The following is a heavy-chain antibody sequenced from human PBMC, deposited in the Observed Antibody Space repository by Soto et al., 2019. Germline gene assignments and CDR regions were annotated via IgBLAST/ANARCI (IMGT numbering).Heavy chain of an antibody. CDR2: ISTSSSTI. D-gene: IGHD6-13*01. V-gene: IGHV3-48*01. CDR3: AKVSSSWYAGFFDL. J-gene: IGHJ4*02. CDR1: GFTFSSYS. Sequence: GGSLRLSCAASGFTFSSYSMNWGRQAPGKGLEWVSYISTSSSTIYYADSVKGRFTISRDNSKNTLYLQIHTLRAEDTAVYYCAKVSSSWYAGFFDLWGQGTLVTVSS.